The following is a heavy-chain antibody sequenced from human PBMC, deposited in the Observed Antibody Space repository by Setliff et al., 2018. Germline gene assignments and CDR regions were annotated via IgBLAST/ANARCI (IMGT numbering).Heavy chain of an antibody. CDR3: VREGVDSRSSTDYRYY. J-gene: IGHJ6*03. Sequence: SVKVSCKASGGTFSSYGISWVRQAPGQGLEWMGGTIPIFGTTDYAQKFRGRVTIITDESTSTAFMPLSSLRSEDTAVYYCVREGVDSRSSTDYRYY. CDR1: GGTFSSYG. CDR2: TIPIFGTT. D-gene: IGHD3-22*01. V-gene: IGHV1-69*05.